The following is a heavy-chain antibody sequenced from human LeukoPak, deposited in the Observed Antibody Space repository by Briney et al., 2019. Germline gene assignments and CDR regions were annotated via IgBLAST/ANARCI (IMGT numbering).Heavy chain of an antibody. V-gene: IGHV1-3*01. CDR2: INAGNGNT. J-gene: IGHJ3*02. CDR3: ARVLVWAPGAFDI. CDR1: GCTFTSYA. D-gene: IGHD2-8*01. Sequence: ASVKVSCKAPGCTFTSYAMHWVRQAPGQRLEWMGWINAGNGNTKYSQKFQGRVTITRDTSASTAYMELSSLRSEDTAVYYCARVLVWAPGAFDIWGQGTMVTVSS.